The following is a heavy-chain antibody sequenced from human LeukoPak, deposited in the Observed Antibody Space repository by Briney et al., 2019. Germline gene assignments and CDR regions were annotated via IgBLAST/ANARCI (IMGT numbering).Heavy chain of an antibody. Sequence: SETLSLTCTVSGGSISSYYWSWIRQPPGKGLELIGYIYYRGSTNYNPSLKSRVTISVDTSKNQVSLKLSSVTAADTAVYYCAREYYDILTGYRNFVCWGQGTLVTDCS. CDR1: GGSISSYY. J-gene: IGHJ4*02. CDR3: AREYYDILTGYRNFVC. D-gene: IGHD3-9*01. CDR2: IYYRGST. V-gene: IGHV4-59*01.